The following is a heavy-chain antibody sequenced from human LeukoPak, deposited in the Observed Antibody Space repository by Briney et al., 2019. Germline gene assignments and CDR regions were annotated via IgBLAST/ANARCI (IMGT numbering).Heavy chain of an antibody. CDR2: INPSSGST. CDR3: ARDMARTYTFDY. Sequence: ASVKVSCKASGGTFSSYAISWVRQAPGQGLEWMGIINPSSGSTSFAQTFQGRVTMTRDMSTNTVYMELSSLRSEDTAVYYCARDMARTYTFDYWGQGTLVTVSS. J-gene: IGHJ4*02. CDR1: GGTFSSYA. D-gene: IGHD1-1*01. V-gene: IGHV1-46*01.